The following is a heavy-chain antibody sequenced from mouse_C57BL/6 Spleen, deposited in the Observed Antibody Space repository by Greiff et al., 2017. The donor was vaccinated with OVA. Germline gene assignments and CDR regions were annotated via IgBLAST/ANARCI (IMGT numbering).Heavy chain of an antibody. J-gene: IGHJ1*03. Sequence: EVKLVESGGGLVQPGGSLSLSCAASGFTFTDYYMSWVRQPPGKALEWLGFIRNKANGYTTEYSASVKGRFTISRDNSQSILYLQMNALRAEDSATYYCASSYGCGWYFDVWGTGTTVTVSS. CDR3: ASSYGCGWYFDV. V-gene: IGHV7-3*01. CDR2: IRNKANGYTT. CDR1: GFTFTDYY. D-gene: IGHD2-2*01.